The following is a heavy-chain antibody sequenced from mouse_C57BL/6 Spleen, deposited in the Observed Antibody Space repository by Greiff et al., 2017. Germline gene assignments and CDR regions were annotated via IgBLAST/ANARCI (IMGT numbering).Heavy chain of an antibody. D-gene: IGHD2-3*01. CDR2: IYPGDGDT. V-gene: IGHV1-80*01. Sequence: LQQSGASVKISCKASGYAFSSYWMNWVKQRPGKGLEWLGQIYPGDGDTNYNGKFKGKATLTADKSSSTAYMQLSSLTSEDSAVYFCARSEGYYEGFAYWGQGTLVTVSA. CDR1: GYAFSSYW. J-gene: IGHJ3*01. CDR3: ARSEGYYEGFAY.